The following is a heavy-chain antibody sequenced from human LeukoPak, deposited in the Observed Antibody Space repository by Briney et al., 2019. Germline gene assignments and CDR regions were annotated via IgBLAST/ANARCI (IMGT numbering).Heavy chain of an antibody. CDR1: GGSISSYC. CDR2: IYYSGST. Sequence: SETLSLTCTVSGGSISSYCWSWIRQPPGKGLEWIGYIYYSGSTNYNPSLKRRVTISVDTSKNQFSLKLSSVTAADTAVYYCARDRVITFGRTGMDVWGKGTTVTVSS. CDR3: ARDRVITFGRTGMDV. D-gene: IGHD3-16*01. J-gene: IGHJ6*03. V-gene: IGHV4-59*01.